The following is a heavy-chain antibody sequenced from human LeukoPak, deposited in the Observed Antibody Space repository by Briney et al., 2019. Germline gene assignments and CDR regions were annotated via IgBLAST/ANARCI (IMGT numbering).Heavy chain of an antibody. CDR2: INHSGST. V-gene: IGHV4-34*01. CDR1: GGSFSGYY. CDR3: ARLRVRITMVRGVIGAVQTGFDY. D-gene: IGHD3-10*01. Sequence: SETLSLTCAVYGGSFSGYYWSWIRQPPGKGLEWIGEINHSGSTNYNPSLKSRVTISVDTSKNQFSLKLSSVTAADTAVYYCARLRVRITMVRGVIGAVQTGFDYWGQGTLVTVSS. J-gene: IGHJ4*02.